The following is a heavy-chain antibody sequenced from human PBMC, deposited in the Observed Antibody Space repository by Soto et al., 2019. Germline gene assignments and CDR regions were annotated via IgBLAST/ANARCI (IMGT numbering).Heavy chain of an antibody. J-gene: IGHJ6*02. Sequence: ASVKVSCKASGYTFTSYGISWVRQAPGQGLEWMGWISAYNGNTNYAQKLQGRVAITADESTSTAYMELSSLRSEDTAVYYCARVITIFGVVHYYGMDVWGQGTTVTVSS. V-gene: IGHV1-18*04. CDR3: ARVITIFGVVHYYGMDV. CDR1: GYTFTSYG. D-gene: IGHD3-3*01. CDR2: ISAYNGNT.